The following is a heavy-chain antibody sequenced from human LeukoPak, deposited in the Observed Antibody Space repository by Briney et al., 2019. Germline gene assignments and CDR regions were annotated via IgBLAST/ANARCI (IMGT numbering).Heavy chain of an antibody. CDR3: ARDLPY. Sequence: GGSLRLSCAASGFTSSSYSMNWVRQAPGKGLEWVSYISSSSAIYYADSVKGRFTISRDNAKNSLYLQMNSLRDEDTAVYYCARDLPYWGQGTLVTVSS. J-gene: IGHJ4*02. CDR2: ISSSSAI. V-gene: IGHV3-48*02. CDR1: GFTSSSYS.